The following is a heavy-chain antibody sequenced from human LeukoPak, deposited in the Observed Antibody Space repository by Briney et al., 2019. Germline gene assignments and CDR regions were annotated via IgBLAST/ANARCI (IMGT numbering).Heavy chain of an antibody. Sequence: SETLSLTCTVSGGSISSYYWSWIRQPPGKGLEWIGYIYYSGSTTYNPSLKSRVTISVDTSKNQFSVKLSSVTAADTAVYYCAREWNYVNDSWGQGTLVTVSS. V-gene: IGHV4-59*01. CDR1: GGSISSYY. D-gene: IGHD1-7*01. CDR3: AREWNYVNDS. CDR2: IYYSGST. J-gene: IGHJ5*01.